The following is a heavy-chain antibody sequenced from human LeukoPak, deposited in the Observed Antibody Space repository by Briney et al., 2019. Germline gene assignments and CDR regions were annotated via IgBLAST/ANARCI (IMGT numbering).Heavy chain of an antibody. D-gene: IGHD3-9*01. V-gene: IGHV3-9*01. CDR2: ISWNSGSI. CDR3: ANLDRSDFGY. Sequence: GGSLRLSCAASGFTFDDYAMHWVRQAPGKGLEWVSGISWNSGSIGYADSVKGRFTISRDNAKNTLYLQMNSLRAEDTAVYYCANLDRSDFGYWGQGTLVTVSS. CDR1: GFTFDDYA. J-gene: IGHJ4*02.